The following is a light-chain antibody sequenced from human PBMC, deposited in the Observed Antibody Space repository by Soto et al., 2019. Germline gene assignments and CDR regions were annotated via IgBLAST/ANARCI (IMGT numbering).Light chain of an antibody. CDR2: DVS. J-gene: IGLJ1*01. Sequence: QSVLTQPASVSGSPGQSITISCTGTSSDNGIFNYVSWYQQHPGKDPKLMIYDVSNRPSGVSDRFSGSKSGNTASLTISGLQTEDEADYYCSSYTNTTTSFATGTKVTVL. CDR3: SSYTNTTTS. V-gene: IGLV2-14*01. CDR1: SSDNGIFNY.